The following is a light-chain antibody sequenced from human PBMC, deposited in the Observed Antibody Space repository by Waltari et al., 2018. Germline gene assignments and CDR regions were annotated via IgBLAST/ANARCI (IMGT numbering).Light chain of an antibody. CDR3: QHYVRLPAT. CDR2: GTS. V-gene: IGKV3-20*01. J-gene: IGKJ1*01. Sequence: EIVLTQSPGSLSSSPGESAPLSCRASQSVGGTLAWYQQKPGQAPRLLMYGTSIRAPGTPDRFSGTGSGTDFSLTISRLEPEDFAVYYCQHYVRLPATFGQGTKVEIK. CDR1: QSVGGT.